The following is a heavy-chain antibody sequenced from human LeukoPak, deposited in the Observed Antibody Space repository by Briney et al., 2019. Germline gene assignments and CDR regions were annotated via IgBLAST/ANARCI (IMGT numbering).Heavy chain of an antibody. CDR2: IYYSGST. CDR3: ARHAELWFGELLTDY. V-gene: IGHV4-39*01. D-gene: IGHD3-10*01. CDR1: GGSISSSSYY. Sequence: PSETLSLTCTVSGGSISSSSYYWGWIRQPPGKGLEWIGSIYYSGSTNYNPSLKSRVTISVDTSKNQFSLKLSSVTAADTAVYYCARHAELWFGELLTDYWGQGTLVTVSS. J-gene: IGHJ4*02.